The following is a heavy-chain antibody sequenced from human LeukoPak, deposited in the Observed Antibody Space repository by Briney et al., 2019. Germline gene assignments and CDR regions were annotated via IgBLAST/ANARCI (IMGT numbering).Heavy chain of an antibody. V-gene: IGHV4-59*11. CDR3: ARLYDSWAFDI. CDR2: IYYSGNT. Sequence: SETLSLACTVSGGSITSHYWSWIRQPPGKGLEWIGYIYYSGNTNYNPSLKSRVTISVDTPKNQFSLRLSSVTAADTAVYYCARLYDSWAFDIWGQRTMVTVSS. J-gene: IGHJ3*02. CDR1: GGSITSHY. D-gene: IGHD3-22*01.